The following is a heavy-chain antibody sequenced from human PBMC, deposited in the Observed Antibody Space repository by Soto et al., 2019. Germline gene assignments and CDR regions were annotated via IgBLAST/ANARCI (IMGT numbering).Heavy chain of an antibody. Sequence: GGSLRLSCAASGFTFSSYAMSWVRQAPGKGLEWVSAISGSGGSTYYADSVKGRFTISRDNSKNKLYLQMNSLRAEDTAVYYCAKTPYSNYDSGWLDYWGQGTLVTVSS. J-gene: IGHJ4*02. CDR2: ISGSGGST. CDR1: GFTFSSYA. CDR3: AKTPYSNYDSGWLDY. V-gene: IGHV3-23*01. D-gene: IGHD4-4*01.